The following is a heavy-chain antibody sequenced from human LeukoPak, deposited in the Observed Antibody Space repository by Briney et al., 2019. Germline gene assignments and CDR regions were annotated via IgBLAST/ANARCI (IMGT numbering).Heavy chain of an antibody. Sequence: SQTLSLTHAFSVGSISSYYRSCIRQPSGKGLEWIGRIYTNWSTNYNPSLKSRVTMSVDTSKDQFSLKLSSVAAADTDVYYCARDHNGFDYWGQGTLVTVSS. J-gene: IGHJ4*02. D-gene: IGHD2-8*01. CDR1: VGSISSYY. CDR3: ARDHNGFDY. V-gene: IGHV4-4*07. CDR2: IYTNWST.